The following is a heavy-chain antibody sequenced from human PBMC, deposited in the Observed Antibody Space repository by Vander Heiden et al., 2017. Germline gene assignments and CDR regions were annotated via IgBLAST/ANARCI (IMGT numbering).Heavy chain of an antibody. CDR1: GFTFDDYG. CDR3: AKNYYYDSSGSLDY. D-gene: IGHD3-22*01. V-gene: IGHV3-20*01. Sequence: EVQLVESGGGVVRPGGSLRLSCAASGFTFDDYGMSWVRQAPGKGLEWVSGINWNGGSTGYADSVKGRFTISRDNAKNSLYLQMNSLRAEDTALYHCAKNYYYDSSGSLDYWGQGTLVTVSS. J-gene: IGHJ4*02. CDR2: INWNGGST.